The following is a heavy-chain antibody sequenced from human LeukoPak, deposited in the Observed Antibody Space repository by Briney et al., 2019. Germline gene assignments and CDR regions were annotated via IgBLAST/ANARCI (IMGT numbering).Heavy chain of an antibody. D-gene: IGHD1-26*01. CDR1: GFTFSTYW. CDR3: ARGGGSYGRGFDY. CDR2: IKQDGSEK. J-gene: IGHJ4*02. V-gene: IGHV3-7*04. Sequence: PGGSLRLSCAASGFTFSTYWMSWVRQAPGKGLEWVANIKQDGSEKYYVDSVKGRFTISRDNAKNSLYLQMNSLRAEDTAVYYCARGGGSYGRGFDYWGQGTLVTVSS.